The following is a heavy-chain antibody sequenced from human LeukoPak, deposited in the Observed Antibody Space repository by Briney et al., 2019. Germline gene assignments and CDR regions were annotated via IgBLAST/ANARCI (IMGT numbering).Heavy chain of an antibody. Sequence: SGPALVKPTQTLTLTCTFSGFSLSTSGMCVSWIRQPPGKALEWLARIDWDDDKYYSTSLKTRLTISKDTSKNQVVLTMTNMDPVDTATYYCARIRYSSSSPFLDYWGQGTLVTVSS. V-gene: IGHV2-70*11. J-gene: IGHJ4*02. CDR3: ARIRYSSSSPFLDY. CDR1: GFSLSTSGMC. D-gene: IGHD6-6*01. CDR2: IDWDDDK.